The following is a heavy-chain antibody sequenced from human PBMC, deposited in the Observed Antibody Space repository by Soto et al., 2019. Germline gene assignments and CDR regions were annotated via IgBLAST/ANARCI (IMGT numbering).Heavy chain of an antibody. D-gene: IGHD6-13*01. CDR2: INHSGNT. V-gene: IGHV4-34*01. Sequence: QVQLQQWGAGLLKPSETLSLTCAVYGGPFSGYYWSWIRQPPGKGLEWIGEINHSGNTNYNPSLKSRVTISVDTSKNQLFLNLSSVTAADTAMYYCARHHVRGRTIAGAAEFWGQGTLVTVSS. CDR3: ARHHVRGRTIAGAAEF. CDR1: GGPFSGYY. J-gene: IGHJ4*02.